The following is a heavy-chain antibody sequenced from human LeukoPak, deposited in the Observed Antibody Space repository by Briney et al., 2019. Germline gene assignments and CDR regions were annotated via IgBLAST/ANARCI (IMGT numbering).Heavy chain of an antibody. J-gene: IGHJ4*02. CDR2: IIPIFGTA. Sequence: SVRVSCKASGGTFSSYAISWARQAPGQGLEWMGGIIPIFGTANYAQKFQGRVTITADESTSTAYMELSSLRSEDTAVYYCARVNDCSGGSCYPDFDYWGQGTLVTVSS. V-gene: IGHV1-69*13. CDR3: ARVNDCSGGSCYPDFDY. D-gene: IGHD2-15*01. CDR1: GGTFSSYA.